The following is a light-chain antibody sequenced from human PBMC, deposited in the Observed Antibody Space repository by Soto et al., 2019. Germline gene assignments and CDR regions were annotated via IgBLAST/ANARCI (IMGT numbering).Light chain of an antibody. CDR2: GAS. V-gene: IGKV3-15*01. J-gene: IGKJ5*01. Sequence: EIVMTQSPATLSVSPGDGATLSCRASQSVSNNLAWYQQRPGQAPRLLIYGASTRASGIPARFSGSGSGTEFTLTISSLQSEDFAVYYCQQYNNWPPITLGQGTRLEIK. CDR3: QQYNNWPPIT. CDR1: QSVSNN.